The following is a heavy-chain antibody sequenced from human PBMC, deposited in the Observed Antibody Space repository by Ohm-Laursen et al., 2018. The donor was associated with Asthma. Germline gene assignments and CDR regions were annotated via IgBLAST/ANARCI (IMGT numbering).Heavy chain of an antibody. CDR1: GYTFTSYA. V-gene: IGHV1-3*01. CDR3: ARAVVVVVAAMSHNTYGMDV. D-gene: IGHD2-15*01. Sequence: ASVKVSCKASGYTFTSYAMHWVRQAPGQRLEWMGWINAGNGNTKYSQKFQGRVTITRDTSASTAYMELSSLRSEDTAVYYCARAVVVVVAAMSHNTYGMDVWGQGTTVTVSS. J-gene: IGHJ6*02. CDR2: INAGNGNT.